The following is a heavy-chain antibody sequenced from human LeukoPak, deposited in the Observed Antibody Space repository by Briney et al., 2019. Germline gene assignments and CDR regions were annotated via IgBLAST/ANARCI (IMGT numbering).Heavy chain of an antibody. J-gene: IGHJ4*02. D-gene: IGHD4-17*01. CDR3: ARADTLRSFDY. Sequence: GASVKVSCKASGGTFSSYAISWVRQAPGQGLEWMGRIIPIFGTANYAQKSQGRVTITADKSTSTAYMELSSLRSEDTAVYYCARADTLRSFDYWGQGTLVTVSS. CDR2: IIPIFGTA. V-gene: IGHV1-69*06. CDR1: GGTFSSYA.